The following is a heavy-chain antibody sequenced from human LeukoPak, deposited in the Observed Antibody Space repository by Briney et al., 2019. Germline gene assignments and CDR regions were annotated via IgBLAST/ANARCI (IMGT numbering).Heavy chain of an antibody. D-gene: IGHD2-2*02. CDR2: ISAYNGNT. CDR1: GYTFTSYG. Sequence: GASVKVSCKASGYTFTSYGISWVRQAPGQGLEWMGWISAYNGNTNYAQKLQGRVTMTTDTSTSTAYMELRSLRSDDTAVYYCARDVDIVVVPAAIPSLAGGWFDPWGQGTLVTVSS. CDR3: ARDVDIVVVPAAIPSLAGGWFDP. J-gene: IGHJ5*02. V-gene: IGHV1-18*01.